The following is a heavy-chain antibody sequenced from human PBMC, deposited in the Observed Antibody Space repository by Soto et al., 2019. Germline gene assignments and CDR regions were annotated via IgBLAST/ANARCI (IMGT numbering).Heavy chain of an antibody. V-gene: IGHV3-9*01. CDR1: GFTFDDYA. CDR2: ISWNSGSI. Sequence: EVQLVESGGGLVQPGRSLRLSCAASGFTFDDYAMHWVRQAPGKGLEWVSGISWNSGSIGYADSVKGRFTISRDNAKNSLYLQMNSLRAEDTALYYCARSSVVVVAATLDYWGQGTLVTVSS. D-gene: IGHD2-15*01. CDR3: ARSSVVVVAATLDY. J-gene: IGHJ4*02.